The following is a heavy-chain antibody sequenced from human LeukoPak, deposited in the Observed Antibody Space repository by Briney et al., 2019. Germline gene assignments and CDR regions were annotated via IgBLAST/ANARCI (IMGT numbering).Heavy chain of an antibody. D-gene: IGHD4-17*01. V-gene: IGHV1-2*02. CDR2: INPNSGGT. CDR1: GYTFTGYY. J-gene: IGHJ4*02. CDR3: ARQDTVTTDPFDY. Sequence: GASVRVSCKASGYTFTGYYMHWVRQAPGQGLEWMGWINPNSGGTNYAQKFQGRVTMTRDTSISTAYMELSRLRSDDTAVYYCARQDTVTTDPFDYWGQGTLVTVSS.